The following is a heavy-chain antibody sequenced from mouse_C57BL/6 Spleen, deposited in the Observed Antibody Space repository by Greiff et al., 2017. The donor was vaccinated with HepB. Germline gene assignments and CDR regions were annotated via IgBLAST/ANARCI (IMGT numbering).Heavy chain of an antibody. Sequence: EVQLQESGPGLVKPSQSLSLTCSVTGYSITSGYYWNWIRQFPGNKLEWMGYISYDGSNNYNPSLKNRISITRDTSKNQFFLKLNSVTTEDTATYYCARAYDGYYWAWFAYWGQGTLVTVSA. V-gene: IGHV3-6*01. D-gene: IGHD2-3*01. CDR2: ISYDGSN. CDR3: ARAYDGYYWAWFAY. J-gene: IGHJ3*01. CDR1: GYSITSGYY.